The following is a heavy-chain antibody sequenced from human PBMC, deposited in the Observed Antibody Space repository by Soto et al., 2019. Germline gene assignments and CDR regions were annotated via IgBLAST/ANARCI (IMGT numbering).Heavy chain of an antibody. J-gene: IGHJ2*01. Sequence: SETLSLTCAVYGGSFSGYYWSWIRQPPGKGLEWIGEINHSGSTNYNPSLKSRVTISVDTSKNQFSLKLSSVTAADTAVYYCARVDVTTTWYFDLWGRGTLVTVSP. CDR2: INHSGST. CDR3: ARVDVTTTWYFDL. CDR1: GGSFSGYY. V-gene: IGHV4-34*01. D-gene: IGHD4-17*01.